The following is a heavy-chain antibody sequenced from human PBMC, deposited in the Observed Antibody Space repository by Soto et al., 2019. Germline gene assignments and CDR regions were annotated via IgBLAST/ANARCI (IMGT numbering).Heavy chain of an antibody. D-gene: IGHD6-19*01. CDR1: GGTFRTYA. CDR2: IIPIFGTV. J-gene: IGHJ6*02. Sequence: QVQLLQSGAEVKKPGSSVRVSCEASGGTFRTYAISWVRQAPGQVLEWMGEIIPIFGTVNYAQKFQGRVTITADESTTTVYMDLRSLRSEDTAVYYCAKGAVAGTPTSYYYSGMDVWGQGTTVTVSS. CDR3: AKGAVAGTPTSYYYSGMDV. V-gene: IGHV1-69*12.